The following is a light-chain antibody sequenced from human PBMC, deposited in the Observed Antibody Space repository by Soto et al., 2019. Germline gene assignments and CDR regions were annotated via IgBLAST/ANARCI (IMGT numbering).Light chain of an antibody. Sequence: DIPMTQSPVSLSASVGDRVTITCRASQNVDSYLNWYQQRPGKAPKLLIHDASSLQSGVSSRYSGRGSGTDFALTINSLQPEDFATFYCQQTYTTPWTCGQGTKVEIK. V-gene: IGKV1-39*01. CDR1: QNVDSY. CDR2: DAS. J-gene: IGKJ1*01. CDR3: QQTYTTPWT.